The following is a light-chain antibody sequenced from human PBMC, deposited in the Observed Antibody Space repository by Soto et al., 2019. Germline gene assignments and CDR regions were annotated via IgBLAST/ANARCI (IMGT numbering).Light chain of an antibody. V-gene: IGKV4-1*01. CDR1: QSVLYSSNNKNH. J-gene: IGKJ3*01. Sequence: DIVMTQSPDSLAVSLGERATINCKSSQSVLYSSNNKNHLAWYQQKPGQPPKLLIYWASTRESGVPDRFSGSGSWTDFTLTISSLQAEDVAVYYCQQYYSPPVTFGPGTKVDIK. CDR3: QQYYSPPVT. CDR2: WAS.